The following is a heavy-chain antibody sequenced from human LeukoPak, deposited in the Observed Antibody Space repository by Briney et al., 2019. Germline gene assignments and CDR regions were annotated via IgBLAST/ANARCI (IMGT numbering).Heavy chain of an antibody. CDR2: INPNSGGT. Sequence: ASVKVSCKASGYTFTGYYMHWVRQAPGQGLEWMGWINPNSGGTNYAQKFQGRVTMTRDTSISTAYMELSRLRSDDTAVYYCARVLFVVGANFDYWGQGTLVTVSS. D-gene: IGHD1-26*01. CDR3: ARVLFVVGANFDY. J-gene: IGHJ4*02. V-gene: IGHV1-2*02. CDR1: GYTFTGYY.